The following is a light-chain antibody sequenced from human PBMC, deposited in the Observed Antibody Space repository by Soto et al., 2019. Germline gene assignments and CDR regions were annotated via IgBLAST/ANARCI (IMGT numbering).Light chain of an antibody. CDR3: QQYGSSGT. CDR2: DAS. CDR1: QDINNF. V-gene: IGKV1-33*01. J-gene: IGKJ1*01. Sequence: DIHMTQFSWSLSASVGDRVTITSQATQDINNFLIWYQQQPGKAPKLLIYDASNLETGVPSRFSGSGSGTDFTLTISRLEPGDFAVYYCQQYGSSGTFGQGTKV.